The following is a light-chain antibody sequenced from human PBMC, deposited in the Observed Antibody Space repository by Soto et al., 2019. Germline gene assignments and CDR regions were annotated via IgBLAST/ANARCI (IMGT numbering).Light chain of an antibody. CDR3: QQYYSIPLT. V-gene: IGKV4-1*01. CDR2: WAS. CDR1: QSVLFSSNNKNY. Sequence: DIVMTQSTDSLAVSPGERATINCKSSQSVLFSSNNKNYLAWYQQKPGQPPKLLIYWASTRESGVPDRFSGSGSGTDFTLTISSLQAEDVAVYYCQQYYSIPLTFGGGTKVEIK. J-gene: IGKJ4*01.